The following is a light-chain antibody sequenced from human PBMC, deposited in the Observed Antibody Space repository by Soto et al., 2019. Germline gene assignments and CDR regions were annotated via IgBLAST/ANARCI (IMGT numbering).Light chain of an antibody. CDR3: QHYNNWPPWT. CDR2: DAS. CDR1: QSVSNN. J-gene: IGKJ1*01. V-gene: IGKV3-15*01. Sequence: ILMTQSPATLSVSPEERATLSCRASQSVSNNLAWYQQKPGQAPRLLIYDASTRATGIPARFSGSGSGTEFTLTISGLQSEDFAVYYCQHYNNWPPWTFGQGTKVEIK.